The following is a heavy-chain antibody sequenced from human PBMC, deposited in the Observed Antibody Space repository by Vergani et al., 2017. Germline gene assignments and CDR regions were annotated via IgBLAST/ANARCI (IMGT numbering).Heavy chain of an antibody. J-gene: IGHJ5*02. CDR2: ISGCGGST. CDR1: GFTFSSYA. D-gene: IGHD6-13*01. V-gene: IGHV3-23*01. Sequence: EVQLLESGGGLVQPGGSLRLSCAASGFTFSSYAMSWVRQAPGKGLEWVSAISGCGGSTYYADSVKGRFTISRDNSKNTLYLQMNSLRAEDTAVYYCAKDGEYSSSWANWFDPWGQATLVTVSS. CDR3: AKDGEYSSSWANWFDP.